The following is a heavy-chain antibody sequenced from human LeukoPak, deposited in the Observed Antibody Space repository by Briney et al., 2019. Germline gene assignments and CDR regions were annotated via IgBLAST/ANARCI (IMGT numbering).Heavy chain of an antibody. Sequence: TGGSLRLSCAASGFTFSSYAMSWVRQAPGKGLEWVSAISGSGGSTYYADSVKGRFTISRDNSKNTLYLQMNSLRAEDTAVYYCAKDPMIVVVITYFDYWGQGTLVTVSS. CDR3: AKDPMIVVVITYFDY. V-gene: IGHV3-23*01. D-gene: IGHD3-22*01. CDR2: ISGSGGST. CDR1: GFTFSSYA. J-gene: IGHJ4*02.